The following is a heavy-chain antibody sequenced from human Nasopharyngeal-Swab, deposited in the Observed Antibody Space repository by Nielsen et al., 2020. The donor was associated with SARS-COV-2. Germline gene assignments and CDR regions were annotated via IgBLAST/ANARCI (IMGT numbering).Heavy chain of an antibody. D-gene: IGHD5-18*01. Sequence: GGSLRLSCAASGFTFSSDSMNWVRQAQEKGLEWVSSISSSSSYIYYADSVKGRFTISRDNAKNSLYLQMNSLRAEDTAVYYCAKDVYRRSGYSYGSDAFDIWGQGTMVTVSS. J-gene: IGHJ3*02. V-gene: IGHV3-21*01. CDR1: GFTFSSDS. CDR3: AKDVYRRSGYSYGSDAFDI. CDR2: ISSSSSYI.